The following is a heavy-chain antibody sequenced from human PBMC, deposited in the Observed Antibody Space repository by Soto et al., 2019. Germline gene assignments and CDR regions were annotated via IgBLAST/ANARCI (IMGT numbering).Heavy chain of an antibody. CDR3: ARDDEGYNWFDP. CDR2: IYHSGST. CDR1: GGSISSRNW. J-gene: IGHJ5*02. V-gene: IGHV4-4*02. Sequence: TSETLSLTCAVSGGSISSRNWWSWVRQPPGKGLEWIGEIYHSGSTNYNPSLKSRVTISVDKSKNQFSLKLSSVTAADTAVYYCARDDEGYNWFDPWGQGTLVTVSS.